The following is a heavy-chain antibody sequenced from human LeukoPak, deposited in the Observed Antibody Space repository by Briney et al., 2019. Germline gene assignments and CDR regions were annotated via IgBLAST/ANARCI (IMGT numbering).Heavy chain of an antibody. V-gene: IGHV4-59*12. CDR1: GGSISSYY. J-gene: IGHJ6*03. Sequence: SETLSLTCTVSGGSISSYYWSWIRQPPGKGLEWIGYIYYSGSTNYNPSLKSRVTISVDTSKNQFSLKLSSVTAADTAVYYCARDRCSGGSCYLYYYYYMDVWGKGTTVTVSS. CDR3: ARDRCSGGSCYLYYYYYMDV. D-gene: IGHD2-15*01. CDR2: IYYSGST.